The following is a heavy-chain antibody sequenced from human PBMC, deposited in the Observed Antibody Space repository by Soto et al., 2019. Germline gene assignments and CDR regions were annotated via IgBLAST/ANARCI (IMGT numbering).Heavy chain of an antibody. CDR1: GYNFNYAW. CDR3: TAGVVGNTIGMDA. D-gene: IGHD1-26*01. Sequence: EVKLVESGGGLVEPGGSLRLSCAGSGYNFNYAWMNWIRQAPGKGLEWVGLIKSQAYGGTTDHAAPVKGRFSLSRDDAKTILYLEMNSLETEDTGTYYCTAGVVGNTIGMDAWGQGTTVIVSS. V-gene: IGHV3-15*07. J-gene: IGHJ6*02. CDR2: IKSQAYGGTT.